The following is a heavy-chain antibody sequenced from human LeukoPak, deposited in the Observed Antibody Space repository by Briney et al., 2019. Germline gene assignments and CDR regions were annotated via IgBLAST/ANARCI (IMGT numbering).Heavy chain of an antibody. V-gene: IGHV4-4*07. Sequence: SETLSLTCTVSGGSISSYYWTWIRQPAGKGLEWIGRTHTSGSTNYNPSLKSRVTISVDTSKNQFSLKLSSVTAADTAVYYCARSTRVVAARSYAALWFDPWGQGTLVTVSS. J-gene: IGHJ5*02. CDR2: THTSGST. D-gene: IGHD2-15*01. CDR1: GGSISSYY. CDR3: ARSTRVVAARSYAALWFDP.